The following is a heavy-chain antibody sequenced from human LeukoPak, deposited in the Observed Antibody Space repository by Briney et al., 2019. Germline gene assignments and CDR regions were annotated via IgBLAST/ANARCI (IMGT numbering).Heavy chain of an antibody. CDR3: AREGSSSGWRPFDI. V-gene: IGHV4-4*07. CDR1: GGSISSYY. Sequence: SETLSLTCSVSGGSISSYYWSWIRQPAGKGLEWIGRIKNSGNTNYNPSLESRVTLSLDTSKNQFSLNLSSVTAADTAVYYCAREGSSSGWRPFDIWGQETEVTVSS. CDR2: IKNSGNT. D-gene: IGHD6-19*01. J-gene: IGHJ3*02.